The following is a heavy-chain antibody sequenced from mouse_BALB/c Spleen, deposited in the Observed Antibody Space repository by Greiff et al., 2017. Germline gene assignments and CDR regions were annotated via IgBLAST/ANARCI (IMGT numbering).Heavy chain of an antibody. CDR1: GYAFSSYW. CDR2: IYPGDGDT. V-gene: IGHV1-80*01. Sequence: VQLQQSGAELVRPGSSVKISCKASGYAFSSYWMHWVKQRPGQGLEWIGQIYPGDGDTNYNGKFKGKATLTADKSSSTAYMQLSSLTSEDSAVYSGERSGTVVASDCWGQGTSVTVSS. CDR3: ERSGTVVASDC. D-gene: IGHD1-1*01. J-gene: IGHJ4*01.